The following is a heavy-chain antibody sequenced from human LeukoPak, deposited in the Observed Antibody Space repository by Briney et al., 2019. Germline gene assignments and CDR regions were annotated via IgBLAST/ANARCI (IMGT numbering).Heavy chain of an antibody. CDR2: IYHSGST. J-gene: IGHJ4*02. Sequence: SETLSLTCAVSGGSISSSNWWSWVRQPPGKGLEWIGEIYHSGSTNYNPSLKSRVTISVDKSKNQFSLKLSSVTAADTAVYYCARAPDYGSGSFDYWGQGTLVTVSS. CDR1: GGSISSSNW. V-gene: IGHV4-4*02. D-gene: IGHD3-10*01. CDR3: ARAPDYGSGSFDY.